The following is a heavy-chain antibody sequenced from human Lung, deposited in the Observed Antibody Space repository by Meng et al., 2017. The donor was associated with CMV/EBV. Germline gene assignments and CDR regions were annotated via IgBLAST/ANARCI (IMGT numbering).Heavy chain of an antibody. J-gene: IGHJ5*02. D-gene: IGHD2-2*03. Sequence: GESXKISCSASGFPFRSYAISWVRQAPGKGLEWVSSISGSVGNPYYADCVKGRFTISRDNCGDTLCMQMSSLRAEDTAFYYCARVEAMVGYYTNWFDAWGQGXLVTVSS. V-gene: IGHV3-23*01. CDR2: ISGSVGNP. CDR1: GFPFRSYA. CDR3: ARVEAMVGYYTNWFDA.